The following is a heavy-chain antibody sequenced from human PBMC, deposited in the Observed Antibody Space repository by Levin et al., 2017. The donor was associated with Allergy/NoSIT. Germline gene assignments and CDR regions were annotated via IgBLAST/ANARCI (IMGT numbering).Heavy chain of an antibody. Sequence: PGESLKISCAGSGFTFSRHAMSWVRQAPGKGLEWVSAISGSGDNTYYAGSVKGRFTISRDNSKNTVYLQMNSLGDDDTAVYSCAKWAGVSDPNFMGPLDHWGQGTLVTVSS. CDR1: GFTFSRHA. V-gene: IGHV3-23*01. D-gene: IGHD1-1*01. CDR3: AKWAGVSDPNFMGPLDH. CDR2: ISGSGDNT. J-gene: IGHJ4*02.